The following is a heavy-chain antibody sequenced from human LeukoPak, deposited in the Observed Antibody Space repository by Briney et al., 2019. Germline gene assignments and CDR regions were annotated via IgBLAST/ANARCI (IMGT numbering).Heavy chain of an antibody. CDR1: GFAFSSYS. V-gene: IGHV3-33*08. CDR2: IWPDGSNK. D-gene: IGHD6-13*01. CDR3: VGELLTAAGTVGAFDI. J-gene: IGHJ3*02. Sequence: PGGSLRLSCAASGFAFSSYSMNWVRQAPGKGLEWVAVIWPDGSNKYHADSVKGRFTISRDNSKSTLFLQMSSLAAEDTAVYYCVGELLTAAGTVGAFDIWGQGTMVTVSS.